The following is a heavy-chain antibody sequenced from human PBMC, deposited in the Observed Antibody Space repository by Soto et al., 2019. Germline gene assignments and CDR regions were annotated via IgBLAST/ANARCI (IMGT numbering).Heavy chain of an antibody. CDR1: GYTFNNYD. J-gene: IGHJ5*01. D-gene: IGHD3-10*01. Sequence: ASVKVSCKASGYTFNNYDIHWVRQAPGHGLEWMGWMNPNSGNTGYAQNFRGRVTMTQNTAIGTAYMELSSLRSDDTATYYYTRAYGAETFDFWGQGTRVTVS. CDR2: MNPNSGNT. V-gene: IGHV1-8*02. CDR3: TRAYGAETFDF.